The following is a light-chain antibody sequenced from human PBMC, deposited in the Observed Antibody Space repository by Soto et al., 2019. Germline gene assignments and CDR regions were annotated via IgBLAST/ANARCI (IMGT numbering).Light chain of an antibody. Sequence: IVWPPSPATLSLSPVEIATLSCRASESIRTYLAWYQQKPGQAPRLLIYGASTRAADVPARFSGGGSGTDFTLTISRLEPEDFAVYYCQKRSNWPLTCGQGTRREIK. CDR1: ESIRTY. CDR2: GAS. V-gene: IGKV3-11*01. CDR3: QKRSNWPLT. J-gene: IGKJ5*01.